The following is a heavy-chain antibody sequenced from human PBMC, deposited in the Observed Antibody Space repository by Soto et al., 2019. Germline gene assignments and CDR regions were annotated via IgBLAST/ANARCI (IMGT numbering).Heavy chain of an antibody. D-gene: IGHD5-18*01. CDR1: GFIFDTYG. V-gene: IGHV3-30*18. CDR2: ISYDGIKK. Sequence: LRLSCAATGFIFDTYGMHWVRQAPGKGLEWIAVISYDGIKKNYADSVKGRFTISRDNSKNTLFLQMNSLRSDDTAVYFCAKDQSGYTYATVHYWGQGTLVTVSS. CDR3: AKDQSGYTYATVHY. J-gene: IGHJ4*02.